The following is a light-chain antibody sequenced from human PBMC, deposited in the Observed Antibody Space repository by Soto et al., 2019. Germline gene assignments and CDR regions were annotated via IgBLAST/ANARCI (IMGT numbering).Light chain of an antibody. V-gene: IGKV3-11*01. CDR1: QSVSNF. J-gene: IGKJ5*01. CDR3: QQRSNWPIT. Sequence: IVLTHSPGTRSLSPGKRATISWMASQSVSNFLAWYQQKPGQAPRLLIYDTSNRATGIPARFSGSGSGTDFTLTINNLGPEDFAVYYCQQRSNWPITFGQGTRLEI. CDR2: DTS.